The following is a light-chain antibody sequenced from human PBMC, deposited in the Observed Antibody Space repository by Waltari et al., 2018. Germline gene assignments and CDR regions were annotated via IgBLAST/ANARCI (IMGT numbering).Light chain of an antibody. V-gene: IGKV1-39*01. CDR1: QSISDY. CDR2: TAS. Sequence: DIQMTQSPPALSASVGDRVVITCRASQSISDYLHWYQQKPGRAHRVLIYTASSLQRGVPTRFSGSGSGTEFTLTISTLQPEDAATYYCQQSYSSPWTFGLGTKVEIK. CDR3: QQSYSSPWT. J-gene: IGKJ1*01.